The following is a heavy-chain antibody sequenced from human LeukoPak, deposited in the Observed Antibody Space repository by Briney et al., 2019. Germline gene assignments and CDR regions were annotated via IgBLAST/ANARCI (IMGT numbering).Heavy chain of an antibody. D-gene: IGHD6-19*01. CDR2: ISGSGSST. J-gene: IGHJ4*02. V-gene: IGHV3-23*01. CDR1: GFTFSSYS. Sequence: GGSLRLSCVASGFTFSSYSSYWMNWVRQAPGKGLEWVSAISGSGSSTYYADSVKGRFTISRDNSKNTLYLQMNSLRAEDTAVYYCAKGPLIAVAGTTWDHWGQGTLVTVSS. CDR3: AKGPLIAVAGTTWDH.